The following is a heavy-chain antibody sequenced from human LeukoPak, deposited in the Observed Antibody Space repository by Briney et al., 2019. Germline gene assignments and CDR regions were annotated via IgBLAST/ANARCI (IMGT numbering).Heavy chain of an antibody. Sequence: SETLSLTCAVYGGSFSGYYWSWIRQPPGKGLEWIGEINHSGSTNYNPSLKSRVTISVDTSKNQFSLKLSSVTAADTAVYYCASRSSSWYSDWGQGTLVTVSS. J-gene: IGHJ4*02. CDR2: INHSGST. D-gene: IGHD6-13*01. CDR3: ASRSSSWYSD. CDR1: GGSFSGYY. V-gene: IGHV4-34*01.